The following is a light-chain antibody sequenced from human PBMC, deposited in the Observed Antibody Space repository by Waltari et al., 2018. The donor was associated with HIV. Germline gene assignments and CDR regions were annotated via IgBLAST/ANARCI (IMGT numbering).Light chain of an antibody. CDR3: AAWDDSLSGLV. CDR1: SSNIGTYP. CDR2: SRN. Sequence: QSVLTQPPSASGTPGQRVTISCSGGSSNIGTYPVDWYQQVPGAAPNLLIGSRNQGPSGGPARCSGAKSGASASLAISGLQSEDEADYYCAAWDDSLSGLVFGGGTKLTVL. V-gene: IGLV1-44*01. J-gene: IGLJ2*01.